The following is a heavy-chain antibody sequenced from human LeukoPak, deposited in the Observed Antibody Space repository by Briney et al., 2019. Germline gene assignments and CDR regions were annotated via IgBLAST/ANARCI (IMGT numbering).Heavy chain of an antibody. CDR3: AKQIFGVVSVPAFDY. CDR1: GFTLSSYA. J-gene: IGHJ4*02. D-gene: IGHD3-3*01. CDR2: ISGSNTRT. V-gene: IGHV3-23*01. Sequence: PGGSLRLSCAASGFTLSSYAMSWVRQAPGKGLEWVSAISGSNTRTYYADSVKGRFTISRDNSKHTLYLKMNRLGAEDTAVYYCAKQIFGVVSVPAFDYWGQGILVTVSS.